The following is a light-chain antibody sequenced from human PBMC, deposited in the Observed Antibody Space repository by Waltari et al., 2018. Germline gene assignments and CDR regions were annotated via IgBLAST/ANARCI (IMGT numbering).Light chain of an antibody. Sequence: IVMTQSPDSLAVSVGERVTINCQSSQSLLYNSNDKNYLAWYQQNPGQPPKLLFYLASTRHSGVPDRFSGSGSATDFTLTISSLQAEDVAVYYCQQYYSRRTFGQGTRVEIK. CDR3: QQYYSRRT. CDR2: LAS. CDR1: QSLLYNSNDKNY. J-gene: IGKJ1*01. V-gene: IGKV4-1*01.